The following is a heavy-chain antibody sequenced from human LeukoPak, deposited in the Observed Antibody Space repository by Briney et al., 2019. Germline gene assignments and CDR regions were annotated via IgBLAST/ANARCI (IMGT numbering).Heavy chain of an antibody. CDR3: ASSTEWEPIRDY. CDR2: IYRDGTT. V-gene: IGHV3-53*01. J-gene: IGHJ4*02. D-gene: IGHD1-26*01. CDR1: GFTVSSNY. Sequence: GGSLRLSCAASGFTVSSNYMSWVRHAPGKGLEWVSVIYRDGTTYYADSVKGRFTISRDNSKNTVYLQMNSLRAEDTAVFYCASSTEWEPIRDYWGPGTLVTVSS.